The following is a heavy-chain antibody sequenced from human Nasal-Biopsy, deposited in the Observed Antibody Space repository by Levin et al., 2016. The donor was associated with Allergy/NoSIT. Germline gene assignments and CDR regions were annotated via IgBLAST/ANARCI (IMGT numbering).Heavy chain of an antibody. CDR3: AKDMGYDPSGLQRFSSDY. CDR1: GFTFSNFA. D-gene: IGHD3-22*01. V-gene: IGHV3-30*18. J-gene: IGHJ4*02. Sequence: GESLKISCVASGFTFSNFAMHWVRQAPGKGLEWVAIISDDGSTKYYADSVKGRFTISKDSSKNTVYLQMNSLRAEDTAVYYCAKDMGYDPSGLQRFSSDYWGQGTLVTVSS. CDR2: ISDDGSTK.